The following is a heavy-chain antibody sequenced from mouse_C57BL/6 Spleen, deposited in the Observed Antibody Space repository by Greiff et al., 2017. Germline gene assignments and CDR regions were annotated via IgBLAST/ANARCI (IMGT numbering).Heavy chain of an antibody. CDR1: GYTFTSYW. V-gene: IGHV1-72*01. CDR2: IDPNSGGT. Sequence: QVQLQQPGAELVKPGASVKLSCTASGYTFTSYWMHWVKQRPGRGLEWIGWIDPNSGGTKYNEKFKSKATLTVDKPSSTAYMQLSSLTSEDSAVYYCTRRDSSYEGGYWGQGTTVTAAS. CDR3: TRRDSSYEGGY. J-gene: IGHJ2*01. D-gene: IGHD1-1*01.